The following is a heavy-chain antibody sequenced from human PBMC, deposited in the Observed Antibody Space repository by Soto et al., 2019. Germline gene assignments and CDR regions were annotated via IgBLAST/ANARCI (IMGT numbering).Heavy chain of an antibody. Sequence: QVQLQESGPGLVKPSGTLSLTCAVSGGSIISSNWWSWVRQPPGKGLEWIGEIYHSGSTNYNPSLKSRVTISVDTSKNQFSLKLSSVTAADTAVYYCARRPLHYYYGMDVWGQGTTVTVSS. V-gene: IGHV4-4*02. CDR3: ARRPLHYYYGMDV. J-gene: IGHJ6*02. CDR2: IYHSGST. CDR1: GGSIISSNW.